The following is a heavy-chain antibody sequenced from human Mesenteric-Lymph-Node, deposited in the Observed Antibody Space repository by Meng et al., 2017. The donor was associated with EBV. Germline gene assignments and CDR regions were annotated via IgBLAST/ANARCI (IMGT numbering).Heavy chain of an antibody. Sequence: QVQLRESGPGLVKPSETLSLTCTVSGGSVSSGRHYWNWIRQPPGKGLEWIGYIYYGGSTNHSPSLKSRVTISVDTSKNQFSLKLSSVTAADTAVYYCATGLYGDYALANWGQGTLVTVSS. D-gene: IGHD4-17*01. CDR1: GGSVSSGRHY. CDR3: ATGLYGDYALAN. J-gene: IGHJ4*02. V-gene: IGHV4-61*01. CDR2: IYYGGST.